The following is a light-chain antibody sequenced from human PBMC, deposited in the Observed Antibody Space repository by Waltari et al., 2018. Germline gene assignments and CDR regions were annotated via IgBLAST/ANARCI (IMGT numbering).Light chain of an antibody. CDR3: QRYNSYPIT. CDR1: QSIGRW. CDR2: EAT. J-gene: IGKJ3*01. V-gene: IGKV1-5*03. Sequence: DIQMTQSPSTLSASVGDRVTITCRASQSIGRWLAWYTQKPGKAPKLLHYEATSLESGVPASVSASGSGTEFTLTSSSLQPDDFATYYCQRYNSYPITFGPGTKVDI.